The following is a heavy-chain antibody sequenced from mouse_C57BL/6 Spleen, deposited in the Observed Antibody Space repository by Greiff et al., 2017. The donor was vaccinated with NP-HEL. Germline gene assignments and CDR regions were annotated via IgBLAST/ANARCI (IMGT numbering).Heavy chain of an antibody. CDR2: INPSDSDT. Sequence: QVQLQQPGAELVKPGASVKVSCTASGYTFTSYWMHWVKQRPGQGLEWIGRINPSDSDTNYKQKFKGKATWTVDKSSSTAYLQLSSLTSEDSAVYDCAMRDYYGSSAYFDYWGQGTTLTVSS. V-gene: IGHV1-74*01. CDR3: AMRDYYGSSAYFDY. CDR1: GYTFTSYW. J-gene: IGHJ2*01. D-gene: IGHD1-1*01.